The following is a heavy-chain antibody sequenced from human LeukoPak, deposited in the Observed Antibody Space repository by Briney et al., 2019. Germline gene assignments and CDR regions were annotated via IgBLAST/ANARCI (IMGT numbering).Heavy chain of an antibody. D-gene: IGHD3-10*01. CDR2: IYSGGST. J-gene: IGHJ4*02. Sequence: GGSLRLSCAASGFTVSSNYMSWVRQAPGKGLEWVSVIYSGGSTYYADSVKGRFTISRDNSKNTLYLQMNSLRAEDTAVYYCAREERNYYGSGSYAFDYWGQGTLVTVSS. CDR3: AREERNYYGSGSYAFDY. CDR1: GFTVSSNY. V-gene: IGHV3-66*01.